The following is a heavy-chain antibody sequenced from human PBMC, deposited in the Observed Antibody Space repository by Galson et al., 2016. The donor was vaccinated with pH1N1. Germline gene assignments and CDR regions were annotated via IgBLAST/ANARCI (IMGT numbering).Heavy chain of an antibody. J-gene: IGHJ3*02. Sequence: SLRLSCAASDFTFSSYGMSWVRQAPGKGLEWVAYISSSGSAIYYTDSVEGRFTISRENAGNSLFLQMSSLRAEDTAVYYCARDTSGHAPRPYGAFDIWGQGTMVTVSS. D-gene: IGHD3-10*01. CDR1: DFTFSSYG. CDR2: ISSSGSAI. CDR3: ARDTSGHAPRPYGAFDI. V-gene: IGHV3-48*03.